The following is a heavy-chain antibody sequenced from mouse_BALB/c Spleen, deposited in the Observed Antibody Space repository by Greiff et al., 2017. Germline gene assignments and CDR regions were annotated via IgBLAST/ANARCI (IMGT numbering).Heavy chain of an antibody. V-gene: IGHV7-3*02. CDR2: IRNKANGYTT. J-gene: IGHJ1*01. Sequence: EVKVVESGGGLVQPGGSLRLSCATSGFTFTDYYMSWVRQPPGKALEWLGFIRNKANGYTTEYSASVKGRFTISRDNSQSILYLQMNTLRAEDSATYYCARDRYDWYFDVWGAGTTVTVSS. CDR1: GFTFTDYY. CDR3: ARDRYDWYFDV. D-gene: IGHD2-14*01.